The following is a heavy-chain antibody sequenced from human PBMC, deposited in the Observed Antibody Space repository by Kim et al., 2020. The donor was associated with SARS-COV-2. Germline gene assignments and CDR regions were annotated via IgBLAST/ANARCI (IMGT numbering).Heavy chain of an antibody. J-gene: IGHJ6*02. CDR3: VREYNYEGFHAMDV. V-gene: IGHV6-1*01. CDR2: TYYTSKWFY. CDR1: GYSVSTNRGA. Sequence: SQTLSLTCVVSGYSVSTNRGAWIWIRKSPSRGLEWLGSTYYTSKWFYEYAPSVTSRIVISPDTSRNQLSLQLSSVTPDDTGIYYCVREYNYEGFHAMDVWGQGTAVTVSS. D-gene: IGHD3-16*01.